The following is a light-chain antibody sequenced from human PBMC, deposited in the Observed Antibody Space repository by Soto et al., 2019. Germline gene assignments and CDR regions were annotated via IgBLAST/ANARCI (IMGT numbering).Light chain of an antibody. J-gene: IGLJ1*01. V-gene: IGLV2-8*01. CDR2: EVS. CDR1: SSYAGGYNY. Sequence: QSALTQPPSASGSPGQSVTISCTGTSSYAGGYNYVSWYQQHPGKAPKLMIYEVSKRPSGVPDRFSGSKSGNTASLTVSGLQAEDEADYYCSSYAGSNKRVFGTGTKVT. CDR3: SSYAGSNKRV.